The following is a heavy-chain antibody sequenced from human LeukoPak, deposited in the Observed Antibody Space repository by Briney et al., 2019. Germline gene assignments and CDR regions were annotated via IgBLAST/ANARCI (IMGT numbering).Heavy chain of an antibody. J-gene: IGHJ1*01. Sequence: GASVKVSCKASGYTFTSYDINSVRQATGQGLEWMGWMNPNSGNTGYAQKFQGRVTMTRNTSISTAYMELSSLRSEDTAVYYCARGPTYHWLLPDEYFQHWGQGTLVTVSS. CDR1: GYTFTSYD. V-gene: IGHV1-8*01. CDR2: MNPNSGNT. CDR3: ARGPTYHWLLPDEYFQH. D-gene: IGHD3-9*01.